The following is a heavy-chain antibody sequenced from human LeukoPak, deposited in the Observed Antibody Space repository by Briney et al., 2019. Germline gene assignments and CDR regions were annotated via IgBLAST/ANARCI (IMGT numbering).Heavy chain of an antibody. V-gene: IGHV4-4*02. Sequence: PSETLSLTCAVSGDSISSESWWSWARQPPEQGLEWIGEMHHTGRANYNSSFKSRVTISLDKSRNQISLELNSVTAADTAVYHCARVRAGVWDSWGQGPLVTDSS. CDR1: GDSISSESW. D-gene: IGHD3-16*01. CDR3: ARVRAGVWDS. CDR2: MHHTGRA. J-gene: IGHJ4*02.